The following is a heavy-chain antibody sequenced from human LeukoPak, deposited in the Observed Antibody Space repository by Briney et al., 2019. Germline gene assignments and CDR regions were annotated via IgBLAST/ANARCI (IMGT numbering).Heavy chain of an antibody. D-gene: IGHD3-22*01. CDR2: MNPNSGNT. V-gene: IGHV1-8*01. J-gene: IGHJ6*02. CDR1: GYTFTSYD. CDR3: ARVDITMIVVVTKHYYYGMDV. Sequence: ASVKVSCKASGYTFTSYDINWVRQATGQGLEWMGWMNPNSGNTGFAQKFQGKVTMTRSTSISTAYMELSSLRSEDTAVYYCARVDITMIVVVTKHYYYGMDVWGQGTTVTVSS.